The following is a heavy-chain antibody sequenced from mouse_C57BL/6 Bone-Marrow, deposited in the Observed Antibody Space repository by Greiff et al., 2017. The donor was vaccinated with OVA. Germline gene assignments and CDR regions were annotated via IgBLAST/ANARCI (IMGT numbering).Heavy chain of an antibody. D-gene: IGHD3-3*01. CDR1: GYTFTSYW. J-gene: IGHJ2*01. CDR2: IHPNRGST. Sequence: QVQLQQSGAELVKPGASVKLSCKASGYTFTSYWMHWVKQRPGQGLEWIGMIHPNRGSTNYNEKFKSKATLAVDKSSSTAYMHLSSLTSEDSAVYYCARWGTFDYWGQGTTLTVSS. CDR3: ARWGTFDY. V-gene: IGHV1-64*01.